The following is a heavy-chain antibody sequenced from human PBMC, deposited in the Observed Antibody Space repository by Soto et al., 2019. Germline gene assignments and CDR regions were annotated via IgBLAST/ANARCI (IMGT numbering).Heavy chain of an antibody. D-gene: IGHD6-19*01. CDR1: GLIFSTYA. V-gene: IGHV3-23*01. CDR3: AKGSGHAYYYYGMDV. J-gene: IGHJ6*02. Sequence: PGGSLRLSCAATGLIFSTYAMSWVRQAPGKGLEWVSAISGPGSNTYYADSVKGRFTISRDNSKNTLYLQMESLRAEDTAVYYCAKGSGHAYYYYGMDVWGQGTTVTVYS. CDR2: ISGPGSNT.